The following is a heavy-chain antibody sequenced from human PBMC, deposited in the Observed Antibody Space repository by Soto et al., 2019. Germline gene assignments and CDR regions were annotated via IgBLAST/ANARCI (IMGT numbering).Heavy chain of an antibody. D-gene: IGHD2-15*01. CDR1: GFTFSSYG. CDR3: AKAGPLIVVVVAAPQFGLDY. CDR2: ISYDGSNK. Sequence: GGSLRLSCAASGFTFSSYGMHWVRQAPGKGLEWVAVISYDGSNKYYADSVKGRFTISRDNSKNTLYLQMNSLRAEDTAVYYCAKAGPLIVVVVAAPQFGLDYWGQGTLVTVSS. J-gene: IGHJ4*02. V-gene: IGHV3-30*18.